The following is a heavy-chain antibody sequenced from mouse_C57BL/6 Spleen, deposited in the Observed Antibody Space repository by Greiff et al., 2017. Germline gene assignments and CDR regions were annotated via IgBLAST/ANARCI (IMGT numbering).Heavy chain of an antibody. V-gene: IGHV1-52*01. CDR3: ARYDYSNSWCAY. D-gene: IGHD2-5*01. CDR1: GYTFTSYW. J-gene: IGHJ3*01. Sequence: QVQLQQPGAELVRPGSSVKLSCKASGYTFTSYWMHWVKQRPIQGLEWIGNIDPSDSDTHYNQKFKDKATLTVDKSSSTAYMQLSSLTSEDSAVYYCARYDYSNSWCAYWGQGTLVTVSA. CDR2: IDPSDSDT.